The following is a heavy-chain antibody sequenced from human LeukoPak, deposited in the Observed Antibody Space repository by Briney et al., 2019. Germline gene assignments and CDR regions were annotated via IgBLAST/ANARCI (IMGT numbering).Heavy chain of an antibody. CDR1: GYTLTELS. CDR3: ATDPDLEWSQPGNY. V-gene: IGHV1-24*01. J-gene: IGHJ4*02. CDR2: FDPEDGET. D-gene: IGHD3-3*01. Sequence: ASVKVSCKVSGYTLTELSMHWVRQAPGKGLEWMGGFDPEDGETIYAQKFQGRVTMTEDTSTDTAYMELSSLRSEDTAVYYCATDPDLEWSQPGNYWGQGTLVTVSS.